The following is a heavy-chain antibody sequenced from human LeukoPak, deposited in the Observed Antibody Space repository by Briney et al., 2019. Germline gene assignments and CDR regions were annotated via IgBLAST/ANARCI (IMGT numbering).Heavy chain of an antibody. J-gene: IGHJ3*02. Sequence: GGSLRLSCAASGFTFSSYDMHWVRQATGKGLEWVSAIGTAGDTYYPGSVKGRFTISRENAKNSLYLQMNSLRAGDTAVYYCARAWGSFDAFDIWGQGTMVTVSS. D-gene: IGHD3-16*01. CDR1: GFTFSSYD. CDR2: IGTAGDT. CDR3: ARAWGSFDAFDI. V-gene: IGHV3-13*01.